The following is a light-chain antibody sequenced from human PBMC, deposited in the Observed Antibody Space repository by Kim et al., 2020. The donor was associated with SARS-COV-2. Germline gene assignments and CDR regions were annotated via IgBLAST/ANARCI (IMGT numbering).Light chain of an antibody. CDR1: TLRSFF. J-gene: IGLJ2*01. CDR3: DSRDSSGYHL. CDR2: GKN. V-gene: IGLV3-19*01. Sequence: SSELTQDPAVSVALGQTVNITCQGDTLRSFFATWYQQKPGQAPIFVIYGKNNRPSGIPDRFSGSNSGDTASLTITGAQAEDEADYYCDSRDSSGYHLFGGGTQLTVL.